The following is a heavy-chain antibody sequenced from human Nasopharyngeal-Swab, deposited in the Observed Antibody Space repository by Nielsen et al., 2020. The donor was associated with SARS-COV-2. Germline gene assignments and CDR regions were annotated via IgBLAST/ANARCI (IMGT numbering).Heavy chain of an antibody. D-gene: IGHD6-19*01. J-gene: IGHJ6*03. V-gene: IGHV3-23*01. CDR2: ISGSGGST. CDR1: GFTFSSYA. CDR3: AREAMGIAVAGTSLGYTDV. Sequence: GESLKISCAASGFTFSSYAMSWVRQAPGKGLEWVSAISGSGGSTYYADSVKGRFTISRDNAKNSLYLQMNSLRAEDTAVYYCAREAMGIAVAGTSLGYTDVWGKGTTVTVSS.